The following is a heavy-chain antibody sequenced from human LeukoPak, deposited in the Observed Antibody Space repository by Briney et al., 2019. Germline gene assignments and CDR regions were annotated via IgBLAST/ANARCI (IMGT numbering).Heavy chain of an antibody. D-gene: IGHD3-10*01. V-gene: IGHV1-3*01. Sequence: PGASVKVSCKASGYTFTSYAMHWVRQAPGQRLEWMGWINAGNGNTKYSQKFQGRVTITRDTSASTAHMELSSLRSEDTAVYYCARGQPPMVRGVRFDYWGQGTLVTVSS. CDR1: GYTFTSYA. CDR3: ARGQPPMVRGVRFDY. J-gene: IGHJ4*02. CDR2: INAGNGNT.